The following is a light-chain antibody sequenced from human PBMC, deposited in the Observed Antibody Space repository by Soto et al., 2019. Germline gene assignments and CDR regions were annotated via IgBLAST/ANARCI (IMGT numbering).Light chain of an antibody. J-gene: IGLJ2*01. CDR1: SSDVGGYNY. CDR3: CSYAGSYTQEV. V-gene: IGLV2-11*01. CDR2: DVS. Sequence: ALTQPRSVSGSPGQSVTISCTGTSSDVGGYNYVSWYQQHPGKAPKLMIYDVSKRPSGVPDRFSGSKSGNTASLTISGLQAEDEADYYCCSYAGSYTQEVFGGGTKLTVL.